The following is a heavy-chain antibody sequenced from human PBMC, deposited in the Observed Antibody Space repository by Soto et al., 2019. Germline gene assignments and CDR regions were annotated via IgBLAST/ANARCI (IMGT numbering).Heavy chain of an antibody. J-gene: IGHJ4*02. V-gene: IGHV1-3*01. D-gene: IGHD6-13*01. Sequence: GASVKVSCKASGYTFTSYAMHWVRQAPGQRLEWMGWINAGNGNTKYSQKFQGRVTITRDTSASTAYMELSSLRSEDTAVYYCARSGYSSSWPWYYFDYWGQGTLVTVSS. CDR2: INAGNGNT. CDR3: ARSGYSSSWPWYYFDY. CDR1: GYTFTSYA.